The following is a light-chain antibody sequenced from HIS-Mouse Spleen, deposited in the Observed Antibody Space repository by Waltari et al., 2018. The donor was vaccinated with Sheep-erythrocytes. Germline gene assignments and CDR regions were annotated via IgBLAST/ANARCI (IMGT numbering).Light chain of an antibody. CDR3: QQYGSSPWT. CDR1: QSVSSSY. CDR2: GAS. Sequence: EIVLTQSPGTLSLSPGERASQSVSSSYLAWYQQKPGQAPRLLIYGASSRATVIPDRFSGSGSGTDFTLTISRLEPEDFAVYYCQQYGSSPWTFGQGTKVEIK. J-gene: IGKJ1*01. V-gene: IGKV3-20*01.